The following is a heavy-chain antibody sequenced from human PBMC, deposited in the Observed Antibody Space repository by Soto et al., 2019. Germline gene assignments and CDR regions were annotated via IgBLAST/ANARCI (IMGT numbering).Heavy chain of an antibody. CDR2: ISGSGGST. Sequence: GGSLRLSCAASGFTFSSYAMSWVRQAPGKGLEWVSAISGSGGSTYYADSVKGRFTISRDNSKNTLYLQMNSLRAEDTAVYYCAKIDDCSGGSCYEGYYYYYGMDVWGQGTTVTVSS. CDR3: AKIDDCSGGSCYEGYYYYYGMDV. V-gene: IGHV3-23*01. D-gene: IGHD2-15*01. CDR1: GFTFSSYA. J-gene: IGHJ6*02.